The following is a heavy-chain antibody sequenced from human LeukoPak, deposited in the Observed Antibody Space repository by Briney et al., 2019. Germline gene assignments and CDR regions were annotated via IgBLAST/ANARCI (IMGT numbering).Heavy chain of an antibody. Sequence: SETLSLTCTVSGGSISSSHYYWGWSRQSPGKGLEWIGSIYYSGTTYHNPSLESRVTISDDTSKNRFSPMLTSLTAADTAVYYCARQSSDYCYYYIDVWGEGTTVIVSS. CDR3: ARQSSDYCYYYIDV. CDR2: IYYSGTT. CDR1: GGSISSSHYY. J-gene: IGHJ6*03. V-gene: IGHV4-39*01.